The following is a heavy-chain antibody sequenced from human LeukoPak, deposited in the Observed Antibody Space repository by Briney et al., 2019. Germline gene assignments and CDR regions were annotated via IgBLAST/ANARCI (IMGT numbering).Heavy chain of an antibody. V-gene: IGHV3-74*01. D-gene: IGHD3-16*01. CDR3: ARTRTLPIAGGFNT. Sequence: GGSLRLSCAASGFTFDDYGMSWVRQGPGKGLAWVSRISTDGSSTDYADSVKGRFTISRENAKNTLYLQMNSLRAEDTAVYYCARTRTLPIAGGFNTWGQGSLVTVSS. CDR2: ISTDGSST. CDR1: GFTFDDYG. J-gene: IGHJ5*02.